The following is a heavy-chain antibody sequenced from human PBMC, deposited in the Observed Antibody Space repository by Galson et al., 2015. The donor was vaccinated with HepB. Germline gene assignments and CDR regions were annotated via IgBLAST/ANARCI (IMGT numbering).Heavy chain of an antibody. Sequence: LRLSCAASGFTFRSYGMHWVRPAPGKGLEWVAVIWYDGSNKYYADSVKGRFTISRDNSKNTLYLQMNSLRAEDTAVYYCARDRARIAARPWWFDPWGQGTLVTVSS. CDR3: ARDRARIAARPWWFDP. D-gene: IGHD6-6*01. V-gene: IGHV3-33*01. CDR1: GFTFRSYG. J-gene: IGHJ5*02. CDR2: IWYDGSNK.